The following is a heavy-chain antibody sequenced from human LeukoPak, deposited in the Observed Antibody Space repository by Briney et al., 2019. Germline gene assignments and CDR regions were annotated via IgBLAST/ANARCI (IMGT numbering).Heavy chain of an antibody. CDR2: IYYSGST. V-gene: IGHV4-31*03. CDR3: ASATTVTRVDY. J-gene: IGHJ4*02. CDR1: GGYINNGNYY. D-gene: IGHD4-17*01. Sequence: PSETLSLTCTVSGGYINNGNYYWTWIRQLPGKGLEWIGYIYYSGSTYYNPSLQSRVTISVDRSKKQFSLKLNSVTAADTAVYYCASATTVTRVDYWGQGSLVTVSS.